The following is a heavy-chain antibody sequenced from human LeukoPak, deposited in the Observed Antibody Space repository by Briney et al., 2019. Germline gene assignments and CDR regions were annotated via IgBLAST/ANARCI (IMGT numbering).Heavy chain of an antibody. D-gene: IGHD3-10*01. CDR3: QTDYYGSGSYYNEGRYFDY. CDR2: IYYSGST. V-gene: IGHV4-59*08. CDR1: GGSISSYY. Sequence: SETLSLTCTVSGGSISSYYWSWIRQPPGKGLEWIGYIYYSGSTNYNPSLKSRVTISVDTSKNQFSLKLSSVTAADTAVYYCQTDYYGSGSYYNEGRYFDYWGQGTLVTVSS. J-gene: IGHJ4*02.